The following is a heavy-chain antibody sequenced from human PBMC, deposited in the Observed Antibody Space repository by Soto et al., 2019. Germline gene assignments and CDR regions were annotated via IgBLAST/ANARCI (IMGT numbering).Heavy chain of an antibody. CDR1: GDTFDSYT. V-gene: IGHV1-69*08. CDR2: IIPILGIT. D-gene: IGHD3-10*01. Sequence: QVQLVQSVAEVRKPGSSVKVSCKASGDTFDSYTLSWVRQAPGQGLEWMGRIIPILGITNYALRFQGRVTLTADMSTSTAYMELSGLRSGDTAIYFCARDSYYYVSSKGGGYWGQGTLVTVSS. J-gene: IGHJ4*02. CDR3: ARDSYYYVSSKGGGY.